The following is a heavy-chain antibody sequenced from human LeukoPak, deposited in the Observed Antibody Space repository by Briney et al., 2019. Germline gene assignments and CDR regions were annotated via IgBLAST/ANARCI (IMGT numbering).Heavy chain of an antibody. Sequence: MPSETLSLTCTVSGGSISSGGYYWSWIRQHPGKGLEWIGYIYYSGSTYYNPSLKSRVTISVDTSKNQFSLKLSSVTAADTAVYYCARDLGDGYLANDYWGQGTLVTVSS. J-gene: IGHJ4*02. CDR3: ARDLGDGYLANDY. CDR2: IYYSGST. CDR1: GGSISSGGYY. D-gene: IGHD5-24*01. V-gene: IGHV4-31*03.